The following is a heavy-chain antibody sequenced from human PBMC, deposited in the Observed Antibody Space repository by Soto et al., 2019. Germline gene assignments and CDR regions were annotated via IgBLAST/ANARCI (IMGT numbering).Heavy chain of an antibody. Sequence: EVQLLESGGGLVQPGGSLRLSCAASGFTFSSFAKSWVRQAPGTGLEWVSIISGTGGSTYYADSVKGRFTISRDNSKTTLYLQMNSLRAEDTAVYNCAKDRAGDPAIGAYYYYGLDVWGQGTTVTVSS. V-gene: IGHV3-23*01. D-gene: IGHD5-18*01. CDR1: GFTFSSFA. J-gene: IGHJ6*02. CDR2: ISGTGGST. CDR3: AKDRAGDPAIGAYYYYGLDV.